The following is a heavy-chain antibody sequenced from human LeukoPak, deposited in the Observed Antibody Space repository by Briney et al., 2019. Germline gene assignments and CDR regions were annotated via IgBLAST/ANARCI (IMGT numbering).Heavy chain of an antibody. J-gene: IGHJ5*02. Sequence: PSETLSRTCTVSGGSISSGDYYWSWIRQPPGKGLEWIGYIYYSGSTYYNPSLKSRVTISVDTSKNQFSLKLSSVTAADTAVYYCARDYSTYHWFDPWGQGTLVTVSS. CDR3: ARDYSTYHWFDP. V-gene: IGHV4-30-4*08. CDR2: IYYSGST. CDR1: GGSISSGDYY. D-gene: IGHD2-21*01.